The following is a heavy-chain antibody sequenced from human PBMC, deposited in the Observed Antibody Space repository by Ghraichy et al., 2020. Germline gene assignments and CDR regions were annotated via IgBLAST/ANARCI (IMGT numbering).Heavy chain of an antibody. J-gene: IGHJ4*02. D-gene: IGHD3-22*01. CDR3: TTEMYYYDSSGYLSRFAY. V-gene: IGHV3-15*07. CDR1: GFTFSNAW. Sequence: GGSLRLSCAASGFTFSNAWMNWVRQAPGKGLEWVGRIKSKTDGGTTDYAAPVKGRFTISRDDSKNTLYLQMTSLKTEDTAVYYCTTEMYYYDSSGYLSRFAYWGQGTLVTVSS. CDR2: IKSKTDGGTT.